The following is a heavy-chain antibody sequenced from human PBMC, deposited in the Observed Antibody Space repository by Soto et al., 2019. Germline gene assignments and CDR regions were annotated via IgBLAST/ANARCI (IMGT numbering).Heavy chain of an antibody. V-gene: IGHV4-34*01. CDR1: GGSFSGYY. J-gene: IGHJ6*03. D-gene: IGHD1-1*01. CDR2: INHSGST. CDR3: ARADGGNDYYYYYYMDV. Sequence: SETLSLTCAVYGGSFSGYYWSWIRQPPGKGLEWIGEINHSGSTNYNPSLKSRVTISVDTSKNQFSLKLSSVTAADTAVYYCARADGGNDYYYYYYMDVRGKGTTVTVSS.